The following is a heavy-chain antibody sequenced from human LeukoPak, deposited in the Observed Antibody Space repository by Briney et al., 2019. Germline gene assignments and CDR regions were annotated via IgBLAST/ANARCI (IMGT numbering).Heavy chain of an antibody. CDR3: ARAVAGTGTPDY. Sequence: SETLSLTCTVSGGSISSYYWSWLRQPPGKGLEWIGYIYYSGSTNYNPSLKSRVTISVDTSKNQFSLKLSSVTAADTAVYYCARAVAGTGTPDYWGQGTLVTVSS. J-gene: IGHJ4*02. CDR2: IYYSGST. D-gene: IGHD6-19*01. CDR1: GGSISSYY. V-gene: IGHV4-59*01.